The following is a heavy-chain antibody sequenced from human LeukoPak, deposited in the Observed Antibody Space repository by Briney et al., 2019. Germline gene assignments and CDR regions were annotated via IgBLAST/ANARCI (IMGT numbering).Heavy chain of an antibody. V-gene: IGHV4-39*07. Sequence: SETLSLTCTVSGGSISSSSYYWGWIRQPPGKGLEWIGSIYYSGSTYYNPSLKSRVTISVDTSKNQFSLKVSSVTAADTAVYYCARGDCSSTICYSPMDVWGKGTTVTVSS. CDR1: GGSISSSSYY. J-gene: IGHJ6*03. CDR2: IYYSGST. D-gene: IGHD2-2*01. CDR3: ARGDCSSTICYSPMDV.